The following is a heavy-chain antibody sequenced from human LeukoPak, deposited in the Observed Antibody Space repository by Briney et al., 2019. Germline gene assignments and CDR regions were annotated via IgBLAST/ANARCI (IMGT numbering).Heavy chain of an antibody. J-gene: IGHJ6*02. V-gene: IGHV1-46*01. CDR1: GYTFTSYY. Sequence: ASVKVSCKASGYTFTSYYMHWVRQAPGQGLEWMGIINPSSGSTSYAQKFQGRVTMTRDTSTSTAYMELSSLRSEDTAVYYCARDHGVAALYYYYYYGMDVWGQGTTVTVSS. CDR3: ARDHGVAALYYYYYYGMDV. CDR2: INPSSGST. D-gene: IGHD2-15*01.